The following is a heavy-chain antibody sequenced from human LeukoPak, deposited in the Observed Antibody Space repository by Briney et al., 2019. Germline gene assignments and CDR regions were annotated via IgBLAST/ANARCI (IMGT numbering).Heavy chain of an antibody. CDR1: GGSINAYY. CDR2: IHTAGTT. CDR3: ALVVVAATFDY. J-gene: IGHJ4*02. D-gene: IGHD2-15*01. Sequence: PSETLSLTCIVSGGSINAYYWSWIRLPAGKGLEWIGHIHTAGTTYNNPSLKSRISMSVDTSKNQFSLKLSSVTAADTAVYSCALVVVAATFDYWGQGTLVTVSS. V-gene: IGHV4-4*07.